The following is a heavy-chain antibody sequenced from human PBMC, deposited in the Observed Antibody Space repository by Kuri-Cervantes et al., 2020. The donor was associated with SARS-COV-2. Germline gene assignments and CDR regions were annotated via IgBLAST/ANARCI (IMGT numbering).Heavy chain of an antibody. CDR3: ARWGVYYFDY. Sequence: GESLKISCAASGFTFSSYWMSWVHQAPGKGLEWVANIKQDGSEKYYVDSVKGRFTISRDNAKNSLYLQMNSLRAEDTAVYYCARWGVYYFDYWGQGTLVTVSS. J-gene: IGHJ4*02. CDR1: GFTFSSYW. V-gene: IGHV3-7*01. CDR2: IKQDGSEK. D-gene: IGHD3-16*01.